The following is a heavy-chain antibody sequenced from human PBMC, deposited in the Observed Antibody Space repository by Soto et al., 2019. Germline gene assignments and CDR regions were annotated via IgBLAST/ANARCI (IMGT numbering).Heavy chain of an antibody. V-gene: IGHV2-5*02. CDR2: IYWDDDK. Sequence: QITLKESGPTLVKPTQTLTLTCTFSGFSLTSRPVGVGWVRQPPGKALEWLAFIYWDDDKRYSPSLRSTLTVTKDACKNQVVVTLTNMDPVDTATYYCAHRRNYDGSWNEGVFDYWGQGILVTVSS. J-gene: IGHJ4*02. D-gene: IGHD3-16*01. CDR3: AHRRNYDGSWNEGVFDY. CDR1: GFSLTSRPVG.